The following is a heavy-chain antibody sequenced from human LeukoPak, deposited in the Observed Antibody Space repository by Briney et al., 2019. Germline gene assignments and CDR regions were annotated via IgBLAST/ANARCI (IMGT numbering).Heavy chain of an antibody. CDR1: GGSISSSSYY. Sequence: SETLSLTCTVSGGSISSSSYYWSWIRQPPGEGLEWIGHIYTSGSTNYNPSLKSRVTISVDTSKNQFSLKLSSVTAADTAVYYCARDRTGADAFDIWGQGTMVTVSS. J-gene: IGHJ3*02. V-gene: IGHV4-61*09. CDR3: ARDRTGADAFDI. D-gene: IGHD1-1*01. CDR2: IYTSGST.